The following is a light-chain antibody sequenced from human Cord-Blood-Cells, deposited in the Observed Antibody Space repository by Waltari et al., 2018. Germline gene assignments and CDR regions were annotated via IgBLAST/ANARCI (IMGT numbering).Light chain of an antibody. V-gene: IGKV3-20*01. CDR3: QQYGSSPYS. J-gene: IGKJ2*03. CDR1: QSVSSSY. CDR2: GAS. Sequence: EIVLTQSPVTLSLYPGERATLSCRASQSVSSSYLAWYQQKPGQAPRLLIYGASSRATGIPDRFSGSGSGTDFTLAISRLEPEDFAVYYCQQYGSSPYSFGQGTKLEIK.